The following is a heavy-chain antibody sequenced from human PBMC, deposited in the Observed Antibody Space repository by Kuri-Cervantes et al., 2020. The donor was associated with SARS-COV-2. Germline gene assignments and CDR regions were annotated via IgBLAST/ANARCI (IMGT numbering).Heavy chain of an antibody. Sequence: SETLSLTCNVSGGSISSYYWSWIRQPPGKGLEWIGYIYYSGSTYYNPSLKSRVTISVDTSKSQFSLKLSSVTATDTAVYYCARGWGGYCSSTSCYYYYYGMDVWGQGTTVTVSS. J-gene: IGHJ6*02. CDR1: GGSISSYY. D-gene: IGHD2-2*01. V-gene: IGHV4-59*06. CDR2: IYYSGST. CDR3: ARGWGGYCSSTSCYYYYYGMDV.